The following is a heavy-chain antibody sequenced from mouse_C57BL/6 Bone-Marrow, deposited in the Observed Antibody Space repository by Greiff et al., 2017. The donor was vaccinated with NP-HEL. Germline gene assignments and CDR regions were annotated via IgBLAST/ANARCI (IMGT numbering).Heavy chain of an antibody. CDR1: GYTFTSYG. Sequence: QLQQSGAELARPGASVKLSCKASGYTFTSYGISWVKQRTGQGLEWIGEIYPRSGNTYYNEKFKGKATLTADKSSSTAYMELRSLTSEDSAVYFCASTGTRAMDYWGQGTSVTVSS. CDR2: IYPRSGNT. J-gene: IGHJ4*01. D-gene: IGHD4-1*01. V-gene: IGHV1-81*01. CDR3: ASTGTRAMDY.